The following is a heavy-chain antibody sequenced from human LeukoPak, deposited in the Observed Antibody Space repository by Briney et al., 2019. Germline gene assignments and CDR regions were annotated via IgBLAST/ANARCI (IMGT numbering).Heavy chain of an antibody. J-gene: IGHJ5*02. CDR3: ASLMIVAFDNWFDP. Sequence: PSETLSLTCTVSGGSISSYYWSWIRQPPGKGLEWIGYIYYSGSTNYNPSLKSRVTISVDTSKNQFSLKLSSVTAADTAVYYCASLMIVAFDNWFDPWGQGTLVTVSS. D-gene: IGHD3-22*01. CDR1: GGSISSYY. V-gene: IGHV4-59*01. CDR2: IYYSGST.